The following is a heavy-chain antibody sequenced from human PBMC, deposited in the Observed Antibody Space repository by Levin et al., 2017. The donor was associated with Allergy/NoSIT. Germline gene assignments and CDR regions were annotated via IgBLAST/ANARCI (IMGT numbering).Heavy chain of an antibody. Sequence: GGSLRLSCAASGFTFSSYSMNWVRQAPGKGLEWVSSISSSSSYIYYADSVKGRFTISRDNAKNSLYLQMNSLRAEDTAVYYCARYCSGGSCYGAGAFDSWGQGTMVTVSS. V-gene: IGHV3-21*01. CDR2: ISSSSSYI. CDR3: ARYCSGGSCYGAGAFDS. D-gene: IGHD2-15*01. CDR1: GFTFSSYS. J-gene: IGHJ3*02.